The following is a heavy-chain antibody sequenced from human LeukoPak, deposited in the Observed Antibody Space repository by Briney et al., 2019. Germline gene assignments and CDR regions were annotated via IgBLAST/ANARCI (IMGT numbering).Heavy chain of an antibody. V-gene: IGHV1-24*01. CDR2: LDPENGET. CDR3: ATDLSGYFDRNVEY. D-gene: IGHD3-9*01. J-gene: IGHJ4*02. Sequence: GASVKVSCKVSGDTLTDLPMHWVRQAPGKGLEWMGGLDPENGETIYAQNFQGRVTMTEDTSTDTAYMELSSLRSEDTAVYYCATDLSGYFDRNVEYWAQGTLVTVSS. CDR1: GDTLTDLP.